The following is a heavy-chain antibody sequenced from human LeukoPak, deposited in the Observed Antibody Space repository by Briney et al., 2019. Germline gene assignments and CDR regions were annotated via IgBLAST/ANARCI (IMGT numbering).Heavy chain of an antibody. V-gene: IGHV3-23*01. J-gene: IGHJ4*02. CDR1: GFDFNDFA. CDR2: MSGSGDTT. D-gene: IGHD1-14*01. Sequence: GGSLRLSCAASGFDFNDFAMTWVRQAPGKGLEWVSSMSGSGDTTQYAPSVKGRFTISRDNAKKTLYLEMNSLRVEDTAVYYCVRSNDKYNTSPDWGQGTLVTVSS. CDR3: VRSNDKYNTSPD.